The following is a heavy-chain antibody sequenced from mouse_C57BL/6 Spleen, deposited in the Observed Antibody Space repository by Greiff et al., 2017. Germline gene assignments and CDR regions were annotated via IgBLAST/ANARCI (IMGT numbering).Heavy chain of an antibody. CDR1: GYSFTGYY. J-gene: IGHJ3*01. D-gene: IGHD1-2*01. CDR3: ATYSITAWFAY. CDR2: INPSTGGT. V-gene: IGHV1-42*01. Sequence: EVQLQQSGPELVKPGASVKISCKASGYSFTGYYMNWVKQSPEKSLEWIGEINPSTGGTTYNQKFKAKATLTVDKSSSTAYMQLKSLTSEDSAVYYCATYSITAWFAYWGQGTLVTVSA.